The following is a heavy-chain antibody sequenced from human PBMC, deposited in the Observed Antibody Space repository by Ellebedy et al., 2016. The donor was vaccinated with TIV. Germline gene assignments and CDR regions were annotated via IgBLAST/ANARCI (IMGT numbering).Heavy chain of an antibody. V-gene: IGHV5-51*01. Sequence: GGSLRLXXKGSGYSFTSYWIGWVRQMPGKGLEWMGIIYPGDSDTSYSPSFQGQVTISADKSINTAYLQWASLKASDTAIYYCARHGADPEFDFWGQGTLVTVSS. CDR1: GYSFTSYW. J-gene: IGHJ4*02. CDR2: IYPGDSDT. CDR3: ARHGADPEFDF. D-gene: IGHD4/OR15-4a*01.